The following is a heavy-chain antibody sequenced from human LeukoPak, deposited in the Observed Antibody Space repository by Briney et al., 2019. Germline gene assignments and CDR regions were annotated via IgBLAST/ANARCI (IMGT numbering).Heavy chain of an antibody. J-gene: IGHJ1*01. CDR2: ISSSSSYI. Sequence: GGSLRLSCAASGFTFSSYSMNWVRQAPGKGLEWVSSISSSSSYIYYADSVKGRLTISRDNAKNSLYLQMNSLTAEDTAVYYCARDARFLEWLSSAQYFQHWGQGTLVTVSS. V-gene: IGHV3-21*01. CDR1: GFTFSSYS. CDR3: ARDARFLEWLSSAQYFQH. D-gene: IGHD3-3*01.